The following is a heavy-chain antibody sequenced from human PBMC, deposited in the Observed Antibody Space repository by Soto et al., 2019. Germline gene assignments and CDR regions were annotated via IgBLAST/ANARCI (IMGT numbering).Heavy chain of an antibody. D-gene: IGHD1-1*01. CDR2: VYHSGST. Sequence: SETLSLTCSVSGDSITTYYWSWIRQPPGKGLEWIGYVYHSGSTIYDPSLKGRVTILLDRSKNQFSLNLISVTAADTAVYYCASFTWRASKYFQFWGQGTLVTVSS. V-gene: IGHV4-59*01. CDR1: GDSITTYY. CDR3: ASFTWRASKYFQF. J-gene: IGHJ1*01.